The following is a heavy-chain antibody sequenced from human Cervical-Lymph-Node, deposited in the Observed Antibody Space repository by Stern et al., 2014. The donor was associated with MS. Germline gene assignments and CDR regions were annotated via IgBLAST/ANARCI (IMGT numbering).Heavy chain of an antibody. CDR3: ARSTNYGDYAFDI. CDR1: GYTFTSYA. Sequence: QVQLLQPGAEVKKPGASVRVSCRASGYTFTSYAIHWVRQAPGQRLEWMGWINAGSGNTKYSQNFQGRGTITRDTSATTAYMELSSLRSEDTAVYYCARSTNYGDYAFDIWGKGTKVTVSS. CDR2: INAGSGNT. V-gene: IGHV1-3*01. J-gene: IGHJ3*02. D-gene: IGHD4-17*01.